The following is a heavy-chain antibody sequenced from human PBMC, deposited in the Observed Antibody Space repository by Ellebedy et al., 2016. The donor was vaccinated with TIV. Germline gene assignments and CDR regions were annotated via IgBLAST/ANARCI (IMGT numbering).Heavy chain of an antibody. J-gene: IGHJ4*02. Sequence: SVKVSXXASGGTFSSYAISWVRQAPGQGLEWMGRIIPILGIANYAQKFQGRVTITADKSTSTAYMELSSLRSEDTAVYYCARFQREDYPFDYWGQGTLVTVSS. CDR3: ARFQREDYPFDY. CDR2: IIPILGIA. D-gene: IGHD4-11*01. V-gene: IGHV1-69*04. CDR1: GGTFSSYA.